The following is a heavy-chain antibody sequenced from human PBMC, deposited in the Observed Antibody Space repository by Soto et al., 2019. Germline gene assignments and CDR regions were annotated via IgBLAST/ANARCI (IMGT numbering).Heavy chain of an antibody. J-gene: IGHJ6*02. V-gene: IGHV3-11*06. CDR1: GFTFSHYY. Sequence: QVQLLESGGGLVKPGGSLRLSCAASGFTFSHYYMNWIRQAPGKGLEGLSYIDGSRAYTNYADSVKGRFTTSRNNANNSLFLQLTSLRDADTAVYYCGRAVGNYYGMDVWGQGTTVTVSS. CDR2: IDGSRAYT. D-gene: IGHD1-26*01. CDR3: GRAVGNYYGMDV.